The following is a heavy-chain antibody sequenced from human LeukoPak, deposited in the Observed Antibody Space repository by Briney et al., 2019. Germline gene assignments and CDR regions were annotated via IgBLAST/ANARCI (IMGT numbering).Heavy chain of an antibody. D-gene: IGHD2-15*01. CDR2: IRYDGSNK. CDR1: GFTFNSYS. V-gene: IGHV3-30*02. Sequence: GGSLRLSCAAFGFTFNSYSMNWVRQAPGKGLEWVAFIRYDGSNKYYADSVKGRFTISRDNSKNTLYLQMNSLRAEDTAVYYCAKAWAAYYYMDVWGKGTTVTVSS. CDR3: AKAWAAYYYMDV. J-gene: IGHJ6*03.